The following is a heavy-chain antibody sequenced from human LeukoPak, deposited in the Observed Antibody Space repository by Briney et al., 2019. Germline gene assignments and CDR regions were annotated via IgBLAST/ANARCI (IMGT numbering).Heavy chain of an antibody. Sequence: GGSLRLSCAASGFTFSSYAMSWVRQAPGRRLEWVSAISGGGVSTYYADSVKGRFTISRDNSKNRLYLQMNSLRAEDTAVYYCAKAGDAWGYNSPLGGRFDYWGQGTLVTVSS. D-gene: IGHD5-24*01. J-gene: IGHJ4*02. CDR1: GFTFSSYA. V-gene: IGHV3-23*01. CDR3: AKAGDAWGYNSPLGGRFDY. CDR2: ISGGGVST.